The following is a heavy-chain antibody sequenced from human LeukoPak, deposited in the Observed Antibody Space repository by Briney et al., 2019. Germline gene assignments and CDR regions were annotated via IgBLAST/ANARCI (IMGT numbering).Heavy chain of an antibody. Sequence: PGGSLRLSCAASGFTFSSYPIHWVRQAPGKGLEWVSAISYDGSNKYYADSVKGRFTISRDNSKNTLYLQMNSLRAEDTAVYYCARDTGPGSSGLFDYWGQGTLVTVSS. CDR1: GFTFSSYP. CDR2: ISYDGSNK. V-gene: IGHV3-30-3*01. CDR3: ARDTGPGSSGLFDY. J-gene: IGHJ4*02. D-gene: IGHD1-26*01.